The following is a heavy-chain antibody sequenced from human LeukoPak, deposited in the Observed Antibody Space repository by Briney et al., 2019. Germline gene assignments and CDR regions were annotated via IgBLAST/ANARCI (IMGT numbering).Heavy chain of an antibody. CDR3: AKGGFGSSWRNYFDY. CDR1: GFTFSSYA. Sequence: GGSLRLSCAASGFTFSSYAMNWVRQAPGKGLEWVSVISGGGGSTYYADSVKGRFTISRDNSKDTLYLQMNSLRADDTALYYCAKGGFGSSWRNYFDYWGQGTLVTVSS. CDR2: ISGGGGST. J-gene: IGHJ4*02. D-gene: IGHD6-13*01. V-gene: IGHV3-23*01.